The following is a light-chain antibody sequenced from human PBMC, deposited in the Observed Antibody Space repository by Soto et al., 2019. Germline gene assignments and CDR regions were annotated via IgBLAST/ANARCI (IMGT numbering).Light chain of an antibody. CDR2: AAS. J-gene: IGKJ3*01. V-gene: IGKV1-8*01. CDR1: QGINSY. Sequence: AIRMTQSPSSLSAYTGDRVTVTCRASQGINSYLAWYQQKPGKAPNLLIYAASTLQSGVPSRFSGSGSGTDFTLTISGLQSEDFATYYCQQYYSFPFTFGPGTKVDIK. CDR3: QQYYSFPFT.